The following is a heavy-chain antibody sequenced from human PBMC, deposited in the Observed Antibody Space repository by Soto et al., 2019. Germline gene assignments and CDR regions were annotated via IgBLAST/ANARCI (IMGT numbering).Heavy chain of an antibody. D-gene: IGHD4-17*01. CDR1: GFTFSSYA. Sequence: EVQLVESGGGLVQPGGSLRLSCAASGFTFSSYAMSWVRQAPGKGLEWVSAISGSGGSTYYADSVKGRFTISRDNSKNTLYLQMNSLRAEDTAVYYCAKDRDDYGDYLGAIDIWGQGTMVTVSS. CDR2: ISGSGGST. V-gene: IGHV3-23*04. CDR3: AKDRDDYGDYLGAIDI. J-gene: IGHJ3*02.